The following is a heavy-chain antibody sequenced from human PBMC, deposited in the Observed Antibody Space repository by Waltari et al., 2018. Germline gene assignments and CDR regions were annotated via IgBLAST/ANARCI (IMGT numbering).Heavy chain of an antibody. CDR1: GYTFTSYD. CDR3: ARMRRSYCSGGSCYPSGLYYYYMDV. V-gene: IGHV1-8*01. D-gene: IGHD2-15*01. CDR2: MNPNSCNT. J-gene: IGHJ6*03. Sequence: QVQLVQSGAEVKKPGASVKVSCKASGYTFTSYDINWVRQATGQGLEWMGWMNPNSCNTGYAQKFQGRVTITRNTSISTAYMELSSLRSEDTAVYYCARMRRSYCSGGSCYPSGLYYYYMDVWGKGTTVTVSS.